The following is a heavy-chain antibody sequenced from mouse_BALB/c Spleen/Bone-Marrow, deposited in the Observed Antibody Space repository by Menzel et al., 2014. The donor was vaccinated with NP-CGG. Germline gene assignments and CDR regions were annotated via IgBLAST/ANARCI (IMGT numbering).Heavy chain of an antibody. J-gene: IGHJ2*01. CDR1: GYTFTSYV. D-gene: IGHD2-4*01. Sequence: VQLKQSGPELVKPGASVKMSCKASGYTFTSYVMHWVKQTPGQGLEWIGYINPYNDGTKYNEKFKGKATLTSDKSSSTAYMELSSLTFEDSAVYYCAGDYDVNFDYWGQGTTLTVSS. CDR2: INPYNDGT. CDR3: AGDYDVNFDY. V-gene: IGHV1-14*01.